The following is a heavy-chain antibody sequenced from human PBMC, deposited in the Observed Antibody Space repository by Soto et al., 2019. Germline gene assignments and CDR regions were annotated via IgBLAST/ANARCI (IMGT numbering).Heavy chain of an antibody. V-gene: IGHV4-59*08. CDR3: ARQPIAARPKCYYYYYMDG. CDR1: GGSISSYY. Sequence: SETLSLTCAVSGGSISSYYWSWIRQPPGKGLEWIGYIYYSGSTNYNPSLKSRVTISVDTSKNQFSLKLSSVTAADTAVYYCARQPIAARPKCYYYYYMDGWGKGTKVTVSS. CDR2: IYYSGST. J-gene: IGHJ6*03. D-gene: IGHD6-6*01.